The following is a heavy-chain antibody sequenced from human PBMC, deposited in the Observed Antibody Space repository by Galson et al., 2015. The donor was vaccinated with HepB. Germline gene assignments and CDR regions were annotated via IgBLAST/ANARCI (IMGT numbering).Heavy chain of an antibody. D-gene: IGHD6-19*01. CDR3: ASGPTRYTGWYRGPPKFFLH. V-gene: IGHV3-48*01. CDR2: TSSSGRTI. CDR1: GFTFISYN. Sequence: SLRPSCAASGFTFISYNMNWVRQAPGKGLEWVSSTSSSGRTIYSAASVKGRFTIPGDNAQKSLYPQMNSLRAEDTAIFYCASGPTRYTGWYRGPPKFFLHWGRGSLITVSS. J-gene: IGHJ1*01.